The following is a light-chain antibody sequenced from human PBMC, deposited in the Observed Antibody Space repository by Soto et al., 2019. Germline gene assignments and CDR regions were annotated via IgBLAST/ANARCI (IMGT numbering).Light chain of an antibody. Sequence: EIVLTQSPGTLSLSPGERGTLSCRASQSVSSSYLAWYQKKPGQAPRLLIHGASSRATGIPDRFSGSGSGTDFTLTISRLEPEDFAVYYCQQYGSSPQTFVQGTKVEIK. CDR1: QSVSSSY. CDR2: GAS. CDR3: QQYGSSPQT. V-gene: IGKV3-20*01. J-gene: IGKJ1*01.